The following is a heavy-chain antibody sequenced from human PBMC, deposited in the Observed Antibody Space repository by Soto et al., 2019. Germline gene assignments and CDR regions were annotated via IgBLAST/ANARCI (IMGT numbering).Heavy chain of an antibody. Sequence: ASVKVSCKDSGGTFSSYAISWVRQAPGQGLEWMGWINPNSGGTNYAQKFQGWVTMTRDTSISTAYMELSRLRSDDTAVYYCARTYSSSWYPYYYYGMDVWGQGTTVTVSS. J-gene: IGHJ6*02. V-gene: IGHV1-2*04. D-gene: IGHD6-13*01. CDR1: GGTFSSYA. CDR3: ARTYSSSWYPYYYYGMDV. CDR2: INPNSGGT.